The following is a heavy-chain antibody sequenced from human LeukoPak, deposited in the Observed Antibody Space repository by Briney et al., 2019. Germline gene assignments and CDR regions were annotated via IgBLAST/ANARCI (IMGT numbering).Heavy chain of an antibody. J-gene: IGHJ4*02. Sequence: GESLKISCKGSAYSFTTYWIGWVRQMPGKGLEWMGIIYPGDSDTRYSPSFQGQVTISADKSINTAYLHWSSLKASDTAMYYCATQTRHSSSWDYWGQGTLVTVSS. V-gene: IGHV5-51*01. CDR3: ATQTRHSSSWDY. CDR2: IYPGDSDT. CDR1: AYSFTTYW. D-gene: IGHD6-13*01.